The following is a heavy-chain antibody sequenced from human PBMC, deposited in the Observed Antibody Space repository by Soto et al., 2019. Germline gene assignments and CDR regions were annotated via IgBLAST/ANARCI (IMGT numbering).Heavy chain of an antibody. J-gene: IGHJ3*02. CDR3: AKDRGWNPILTGAFDI. V-gene: IGHV3-23*01. CDR1: GFTFSSYA. CDR2: ISGSGGST. D-gene: IGHD3-9*01. Sequence: PGGSLRLSCAASGFTFSSYAMSWVRQAPGKGLEWVSAISGSGGSTYYADSVKGRFTISRDNSKNTLYLQMNSLRAEDTAVYHCAKDRGWNPILTGAFDIWGQGTMVTVSS.